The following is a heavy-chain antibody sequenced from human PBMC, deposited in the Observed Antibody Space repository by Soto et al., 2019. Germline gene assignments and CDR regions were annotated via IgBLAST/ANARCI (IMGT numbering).Heavy chain of an antibody. V-gene: IGHV4-59*08. CDR1: GGSISSYY. J-gene: IGHJ5*02. Sequence: PSETLSRTCTVSGGSISSYYWSWIRQPPGKGLEWIGYIYYSGSTNYNPSLKSRVTISVDTSKNQFSLKLSSVTAADTAVYYCARHRGCSSTSCYSPVILWFDPWGQGTLVTVSS. D-gene: IGHD2-2*01. CDR3: ARHRGCSSTSCYSPVILWFDP. CDR2: IYYSGST.